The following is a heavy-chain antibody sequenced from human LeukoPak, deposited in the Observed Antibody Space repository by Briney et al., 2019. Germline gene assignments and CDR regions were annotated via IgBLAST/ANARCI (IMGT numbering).Heavy chain of an antibody. J-gene: IGHJ4*02. D-gene: IGHD3-9*01. Sequence: GRSLRLSCAASGFIFSNYGMHWVRQAPGKGLEWVAVIWYDGSNRYYADSVKGRFTISRDNSENTLYLQMNSLRAEDTAVCYCVRAGALVIREYYFDYWGQGTLVTVSS. V-gene: IGHV3-33*01. CDR2: IWYDGSNR. CDR3: VRAGALVIREYYFDY. CDR1: GFIFSNYG.